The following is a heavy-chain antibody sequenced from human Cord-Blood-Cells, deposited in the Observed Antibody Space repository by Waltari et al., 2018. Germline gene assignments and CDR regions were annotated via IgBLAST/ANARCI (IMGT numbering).Heavy chain of an antibody. CDR2: INHSGST. CDR1: GGSISSYY. CDR3: ASLEGHYTSSWPDY. Sequence: QVQLQESGPGLVKPSETLSLTCTVSGGSISSYYWSWIRQPPGKGLEWIGEINHSGSTNYNPSLKSRVTISVDTSKNQFSLKLSAVTAADTAVYYCASLEGHYTSSWPDYWGQGTLVTVSS. V-gene: IGHV4-34*01. D-gene: IGHD6-13*01. J-gene: IGHJ4*02.